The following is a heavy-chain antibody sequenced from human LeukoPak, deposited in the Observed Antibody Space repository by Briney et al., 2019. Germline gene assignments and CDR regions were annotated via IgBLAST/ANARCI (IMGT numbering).Heavy chain of an antibody. J-gene: IGHJ4*02. CDR3: ESKGGSGYSFCDY. CDR1: GFTFSTFG. Sequence: SGTSLRLSCAASGFTFSTFGVHWVRQAPGKGLEWVAVTWYDGSKKYYADSMKGRFTISKDSSKNTLYLQMNSLRVEDTAVSYCESKGGSGYSFCDYWGQGTRVTVSS. D-gene: IGHD3-22*01. CDR2: TWYDGSKK. V-gene: IGHV3-33*01.